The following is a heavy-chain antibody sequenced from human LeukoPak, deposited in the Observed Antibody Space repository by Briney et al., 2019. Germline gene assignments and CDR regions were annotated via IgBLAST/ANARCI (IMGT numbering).Heavy chain of an antibody. J-gene: IGHJ6*02. D-gene: IGHD3-10*01. CDR1: GFTFSSYA. Sequence: GGFLRLSCAASGFTFSSYAMHWVRQAPGKGLEWVAVISYDGSNKYYADSVKGRFTISRDNSKNTLYLQMSSLRAEDTAVYYCARAMVRGVNNYYYGMDVWGQGTTVTVSS. CDR2: ISYDGSNK. CDR3: ARAMVRGVNNYYYGMDV. V-gene: IGHV3-30-3*01.